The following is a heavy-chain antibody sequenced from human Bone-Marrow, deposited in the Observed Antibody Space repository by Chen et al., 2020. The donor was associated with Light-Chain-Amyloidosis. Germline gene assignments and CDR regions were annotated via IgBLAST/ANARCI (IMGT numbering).Heavy chain of an antibody. J-gene: IGHJ3*02. CDR1: RSAW. Sequence: RSAWMSWVRQAPGKGLEWVANIKQHGSEKYYVDSVKGRFTISRDNAKNSLYLQMNSLRAEDTAVYYCAREAIVLAFDIWGQGTMVTVSS. CDR3: AREAIVLAFDI. CDR2: IKQHGSEK. D-gene: IGHD2-2*01. V-gene: IGHV3-7*01.